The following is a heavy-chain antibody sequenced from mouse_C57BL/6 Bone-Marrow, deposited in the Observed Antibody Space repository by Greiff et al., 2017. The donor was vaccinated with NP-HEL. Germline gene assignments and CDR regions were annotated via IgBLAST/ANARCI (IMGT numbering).Heavy chain of an antibody. V-gene: IGHV1-55*01. Sequence: QVQLQQPGAELVKPGASVKMSCKASGYTFTSYWITWVKQRPGQGLEWIGDIYPGSGSTNYNEKFKSKATLTVDTSSSTAYIQLSSLTSEDSAVYYCASTISPDYYGGAWFAYWGQGTLVTVSA. CDR1: GYTFTSYW. CDR3: ASTISPDYYGGAWFAY. J-gene: IGHJ3*01. D-gene: IGHD1-1*01. CDR2: IYPGSGST.